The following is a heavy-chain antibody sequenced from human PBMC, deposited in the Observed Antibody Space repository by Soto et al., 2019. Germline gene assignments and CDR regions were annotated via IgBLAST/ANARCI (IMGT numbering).Heavy chain of an antibody. CDR2: IYYTGST. J-gene: IGHJ5*02. D-gene: IGHD6-19*01. CDR3: ARHKYSTGWYVWFDP. CDR1: GGSISSYY. V-gene: IGHV4-59*08. Sequence: PSETLSLTCTVSGGSISSYYWSWIRQPPGKGLEWIGYIYYTGSTNYNPSLKSRVTISVDTFKNQFSLKLSSVTAADTAVYYCARHKYSTGWYVWFDPWGQGTRVTVSS.